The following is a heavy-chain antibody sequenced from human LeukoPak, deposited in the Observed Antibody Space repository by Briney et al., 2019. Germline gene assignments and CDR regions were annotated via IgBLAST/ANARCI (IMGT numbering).Heavy chain of an antibody. CDR2: INSDGSST. V-gene: IGHV3-74*01. CDR1: GFTFSSYW. J-gene: IGHJ4*02. Sequence: GGSLRLSCAASGFTFSSYWMHWVRQAPGKGLVWVSRINSDGSSTSYADSVKGRFTISRDNAKNTLYLQMNSLRAEDTAVYYCARDRAVVVPAAGSDYWGQGTLVTVSS. CDR3: ARDRAVVVPAAGSDY. D-gene: IGHD2-2*01.